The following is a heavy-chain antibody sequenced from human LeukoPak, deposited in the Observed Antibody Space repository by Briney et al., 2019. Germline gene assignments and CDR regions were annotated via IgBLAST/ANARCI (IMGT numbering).Heavy chain of an antibody. V-gene: IGHV5-51*01. CDR2: IYPGDSDT. CDR1: GYSFTSYW. CDR3: ARQEYDILTGYGYNWFDP. J-gene: IGHJ5*02. Sequence: KCGESLKISCKGSGYSFTSYWIGWVRQMPGKGLEWMGIIYPGDSDTRYSPSFQGQVTISADKSISTAYLQWSSLKASDTAMYYCARQEYDILTGYGYNWFDPWGQGTLVTVSS. D-gene: IGHD3-9*01.